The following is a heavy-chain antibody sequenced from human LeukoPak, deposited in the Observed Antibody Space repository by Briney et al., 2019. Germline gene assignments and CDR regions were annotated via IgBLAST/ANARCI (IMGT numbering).Heavy chain of an antibody. J-gene: IGHJ6*02. Sequence: SETLSLTCMVSVGSLSSYSWSWSWHPAGRGLGWIGRIYTSGSTNYNPSLKRRVTMSVATSKNQFSLKLSSVTAADTAVYYCARVPYGPDTYYYGMDVWGQGTTVTVSS. D-gene: IGHD3-10*01. CDR1: VGSLSSYS. CDR3: ARVPYGPDTYYYGMDV. CDR2: IYTSGST. V-gene: IGHV4-4*07.